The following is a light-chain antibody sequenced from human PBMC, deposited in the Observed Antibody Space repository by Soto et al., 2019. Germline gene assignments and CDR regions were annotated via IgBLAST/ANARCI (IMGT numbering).Light chain of an antibody. Sequence: EMVLAQSPGTLCSSPRESATLSCGASQRISSGFLAWYQQKPGQAPRLLIYAASSRATGIPDRFSGSGSGTDFTLTISRLEPEDFAVYHCQQYSTSPLTFGGGTKVHIK. J-gene: IGKJ4*01. V-gene: IGKV3-20*01. CDR3: QQYSTSPLT. CDR1: QRISSGF. CDR2: AAS.